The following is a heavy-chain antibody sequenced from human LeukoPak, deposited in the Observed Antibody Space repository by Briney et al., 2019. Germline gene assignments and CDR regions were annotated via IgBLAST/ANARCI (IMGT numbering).Heavy chain of an antibody. Sequence: GASVKVSCKASGYTFTSYAMHWVRQAPGQRLEWMGWINAGNGNTKYSQKFQGRVTITTDTSASTAYMELSSLRSEDTAVYYCARDADSSWTYDFDYWGQGTLVTVSS. V-gene: IGHV1-3*01. CDR3: ARDADSSWTYDFDY. D-gene: IGHD6-13*01. CDR1: GYTFTSYA. CDR2: INAGNGNT. J-gene: IGHJ4*02.